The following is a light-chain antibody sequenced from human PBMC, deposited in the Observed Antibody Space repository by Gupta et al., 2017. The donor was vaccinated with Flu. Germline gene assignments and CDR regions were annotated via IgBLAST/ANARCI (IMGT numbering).Light chain of an antibody. CDR1: QSNNNC. CDR3: QQCSDRHLT. V-gene: IGKV3-11*01. CDR2: GAS. Sequence: IVFTHSPATLSLSPGERATISCRASQSNNNCLAWYQQKPGQAPRLLIYGASNRATGIPARFSGSGSGTDFTLTISSLEPEDFAVYYCQQCSDRHLTFGGGTKVEIK. J-gene: IGKJ4*01.